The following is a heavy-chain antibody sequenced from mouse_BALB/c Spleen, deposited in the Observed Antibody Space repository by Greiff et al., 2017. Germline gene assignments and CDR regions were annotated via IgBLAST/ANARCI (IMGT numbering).Heavy chain of an antibody. CDR3: ARNYGSSYLYAMDY. V-gene: IGHV5-12-2*01. Sequence: EVQVVESGGGLVQPGGSLKLSCAASGFTFSSYTMSWVRQTPEKRLEWVAYISNGGGSTYYPDTVKGRFTISRDNAKNTLYLQMSSLKSEDTAMYYCARNYGSSYLYAMDYWGQGTSVTVSS. CDR1: GFTFSSYT. J-gene: IGHJ4*01. CDR2: ISNGGGST. D-gene: IGHD1-1*01.